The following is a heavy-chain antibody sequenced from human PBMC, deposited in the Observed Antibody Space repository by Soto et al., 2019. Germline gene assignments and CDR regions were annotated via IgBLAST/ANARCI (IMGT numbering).Heavy chain of an antibody. Sequence: ASVKVSCKASGYTFTSYGISWVRQAPGQGLEWMGWISAYSGNTNYAQKLQGRVTMTTDTSTSTAYMELRSLRSDDTAVYYCARGRSVYLHDWFDPWGQGTLVTVSS. V-gene: IGHV1-18*01. CDR2: ISAYSGNT. J-gene: IGHJ5*02. CDR3: ARGRSVYLHDWFDP. CDR1: GYTFTSYG.